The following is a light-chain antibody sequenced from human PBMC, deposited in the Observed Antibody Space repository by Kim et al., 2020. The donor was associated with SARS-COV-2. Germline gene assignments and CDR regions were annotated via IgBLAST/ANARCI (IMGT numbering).Light chain of an antibody. CDR2: HTS. J-gene: IGKJ2*01. CDR1: QSVFGDY. V-gene: IGKV3-20*01. CDR3: QQYGSAPPYT. Sequence: IVLTQSPGTLSLSPGEGATLSCRASQSVFGDYLAWYQQKHGQAPRLLVYHTSTRATGIPDRFSGSGSGTDFTLTISRLEPEDFAVYYCQQYGSAPPYTFGQGTKLEI.